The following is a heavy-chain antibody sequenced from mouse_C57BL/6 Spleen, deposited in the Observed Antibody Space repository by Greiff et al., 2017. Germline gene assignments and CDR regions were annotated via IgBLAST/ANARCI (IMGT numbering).Heavy chain of an antibody. CDR1: GYTFTSYW. CDR2: IHPNSGST. J-gene: IGHJ3*01. Sequence: QVQLQQPGAELVKPGASVKLSCKASGYTFTSYWMHWVKQRPGQGLEWIGMIHPNSGSTNYNEKFKSKATLTVDKSSSTAYMQLSSLTSEDSAVYYCATRGDLYDGYYAFAYWGQGTLVTVSA. D-gene: IGHD2-3*01. V-gene: IGHV1-64*01. CDR3: ATRGDLYDGYYAFAY.